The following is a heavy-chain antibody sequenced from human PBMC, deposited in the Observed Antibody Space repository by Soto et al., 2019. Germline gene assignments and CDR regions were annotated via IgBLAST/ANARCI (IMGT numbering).Heavy chain of an antibody. V-gene: IGHV1-3*01. J-gene: IGHJ4*02. CDR3: ARDGYCCGGDCYSVH. Sequence: ASVKVSCKGSGYTFTNYAIHWVRQAPGQSLEWLGWINVGNGKTAYSQKFQGRVAFIRDTSATTVYMEVSSLRSEDTAVYYCARDGYCCGGDCYSVHWGLGTLVTVSS. CDR1: GYTFTNYA. CDR2: INVGNGKT. D-gene: IGHD2-15*01.